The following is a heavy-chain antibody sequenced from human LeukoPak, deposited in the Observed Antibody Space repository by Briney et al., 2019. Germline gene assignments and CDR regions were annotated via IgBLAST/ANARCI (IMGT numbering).Heavy chain of an antibody. CDR3: VKPYDSSGFVFDY. V-gene: IGHV3-30-3*01. CDR2: ISYDGSNK. Sequence: PGRSLRLSCAASGFTFSSYAMHWVRQAPGKGLEWVAVISYDGSNKYYADSVKGRFTISRDNSKNTLYLQMNSLRAEDTAVYYCVKPYDSSGFVFDYWGQGTLVTVSS. CDR1: GFTFSSYA. J-gene: IGHJ4*02. D-gene: IGHD3-22*01.